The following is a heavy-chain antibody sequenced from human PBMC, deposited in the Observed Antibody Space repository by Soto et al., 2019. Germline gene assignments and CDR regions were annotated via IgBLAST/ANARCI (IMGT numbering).Heavy chain of an antibody. Sequence: EVKLVESGGGLVQPGGSLRLSCAASGFTFSNYWMYWVRQAPGQGLVWVSRINSDGSVSRYADSVKGRLTISRDNVKNTLYLQMNSLRVEDTAVYYCARGDCVGGSCDSLPGSFYYYMDVWGKGTTVTVFS. CDR2: INSDGSVS. V-gene: IGHV3-74*01. J-gene: IGHJ6*03. CDR1: GFTFSNYW. D-gene: IGHD2-15*01. CDR3: ARGDCVGGSCDSLPGSFYYYMDV.